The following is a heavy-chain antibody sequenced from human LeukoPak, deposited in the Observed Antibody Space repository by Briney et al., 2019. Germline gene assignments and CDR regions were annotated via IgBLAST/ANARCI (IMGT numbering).Heavy chain of an antibody. CDR2: ISYIGST. CDR1: ADSFSSHY. Sequence: SETLSLTCAVSADSFSSHYWTWIRQPPGKGLEWIGYISYIGSTNYNPSLKSRFPISIHNSKNQLSLQLTTLTAADTAVYYCAGNGVAMTKGFDIGGQGTMGSVSP. CDR3: AGNGVAMTKGFDI. J-gene: IGHJ3*01. D-gene: IGHD3-3*01. V-gene: IGHV4-59*11.